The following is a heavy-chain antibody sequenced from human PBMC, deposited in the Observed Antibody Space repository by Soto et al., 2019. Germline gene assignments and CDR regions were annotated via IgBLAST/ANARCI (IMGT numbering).Heavy chain of an antibody. CDR1: GGSFSGYY. CDR3: ARARAAAGIGDWFDP. Sequence: QVQLQQWGAGLLKPSETLSLTCAVYGGSFSGYYWSWIRQPPGKGLEWIGEINHSGSTNYNPSLKSRVTISVDTSKNQFSLKLSSVTAADTAVYYCARARAAAGIGDWFDPWGQGPLVTVSS. D-gene: IGHD6-13*01. V-gene: IGHV4-34*01. CDR2: INHSGST. J-gene: IGHJ5*02.